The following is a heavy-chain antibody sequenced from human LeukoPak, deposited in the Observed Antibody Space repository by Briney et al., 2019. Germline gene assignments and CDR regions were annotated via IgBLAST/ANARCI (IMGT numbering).Heavy chain of an antibody. D-gene: IGHD3-22*01. CDR2: IYYSGST. CDR3: ARIHGYYDSSGLDY. CDR1: GGSISSYY. J-gene: IGHJ4*02. V-gene: IGHV4-59*12. Sequence: SETLSLTCTVSGGSISSYYWSWIRQPPGKGLEWIGYIYYSGSTNYNPSLKSRVTISVDTSKNQFSLKLSSVTAADTAVYYCARIHGYYDSSGLDYWGQGTLVTVSS.